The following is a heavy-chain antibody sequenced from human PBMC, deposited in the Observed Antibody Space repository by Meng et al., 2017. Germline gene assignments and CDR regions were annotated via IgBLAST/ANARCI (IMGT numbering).Heavy chain of an antibody. CDR2: ISGSGGST. Sequence: VRVVEPGGVLVRPGWSLELSCAASGFTFRSYARSWVRQAPGKGLEWVSAISGSGGSTYYADSVKGRFTISRDNSKNTLYLQMNSLRAEDTAVYYCAKEAVADSNFDYWGQGTLVTVSS. CDR3: AKEAVADSNFDY. CDR1: GFTFRSYA. D-gene: IGHD6-19*01. V-gene: IGHV3-23*04. J-gene: IGHJ4*02.